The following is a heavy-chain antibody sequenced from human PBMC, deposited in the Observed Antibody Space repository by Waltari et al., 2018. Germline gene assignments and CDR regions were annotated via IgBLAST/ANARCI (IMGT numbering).Heavy chain of an antibody. CDR3: ARDPERWPTSVDH. D-gene: IGHD1-1*01. J-gene: IGHJ4*02. CDR1: GFTFTSHT. CDR2: LSFEWSEQ. V-gene: IGHV3-30*14. Sequence: QVHLVESGGGVVQPGTSLRLSCAASGFTFTSHTLHWVRQIPGQWLVWGALLSFEWSEQFYADSVKGLFTGSRDNSLNTLYLQMNSLRPEDTAIYYCARDPERWPTSVDHWGQGTLVTVSS.